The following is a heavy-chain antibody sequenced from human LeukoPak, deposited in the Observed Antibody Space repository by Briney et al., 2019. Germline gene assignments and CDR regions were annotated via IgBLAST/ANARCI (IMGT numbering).Heavy chain of an antibody. CDR1: VGSINGHY. V-gene: IGHV4-59*11. CDR2: IYYIGNT. CDR3: ARVVPSGYDSSGYFAKYFDY. D-gene: IGHD3-22*01. Sequence: PSETLFLTCTVSVGSINGHYWTWIRQPPGKELEWIGYIYYIGNTDYNPSLKSRVTISVDTSKNQFSLNLSSVTAADTAVYYCARVVPSGYDSSGYFAKYFDYWGQEILVTVSS. J-gene: IGHJ4*02.